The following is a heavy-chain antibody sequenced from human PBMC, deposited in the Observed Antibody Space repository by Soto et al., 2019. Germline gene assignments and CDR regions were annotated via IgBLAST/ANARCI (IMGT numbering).Heavy chain of an antibody. CDR2: ISSSGSTI. V-gene: IGHV3-48*03. CDR1: GFTFSSYE. CDR3: ARGGTRYDYDSRSNPRGV. J-gene: IGHJ6*02. Sequence: PWGPLRLLRLASGFTFSSYEMNSVRQAQGKGLEWGSYISSSGSTIYYADPVKGRFTISRDSAKNSLYLQMNSLRAEDTPVYYCARGGTRYDYDSRSNPRGVWGQRTTGAVSS. D-gene: IGHD3-10*01.